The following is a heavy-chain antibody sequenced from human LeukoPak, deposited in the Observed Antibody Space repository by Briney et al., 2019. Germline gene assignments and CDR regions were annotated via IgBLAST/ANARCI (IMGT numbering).Heavy chain of an antibody. CDR1: GGSIITYY. Sequence: PSGTLSLTCTVSGGSIITYYGSWIRQSPGKGLEWIGSVYYSGSTNYNPSLKSRVSISVDTSKNQFSLELSSVTAADTAVYYCAVNSKRHTFDVWGQVTMVTVSS. CDR3: AVNSKRHTFDV. D-gene: IGHD2-21*01. V-gene: IGHV4-59*08. CDR2: VYYSGST. J-gene: IGHJ3*01.